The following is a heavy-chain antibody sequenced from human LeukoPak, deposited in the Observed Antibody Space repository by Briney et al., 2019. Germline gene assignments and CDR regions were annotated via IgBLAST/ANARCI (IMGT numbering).Heavy chain of an antibody. Sequence: SETLSLTCTVSGGSISSSSYYWGWIRQPPGKGLEWIGSIYHSGSTYYNPSLKSRVTISVDTSKNQFSLKLSSVTAADTAVYYCARTITMVRGVLELNWFDPWGQGTLVTVSS. CDR1: GGSISSSSYY. CDR3: ARTITMVRGVLELNWFDP. J-gene: IGHJ5*02. D-gene: IGHD3-10*01. V-gene: IGHV4-39*07. CDR2: IYHSGST.